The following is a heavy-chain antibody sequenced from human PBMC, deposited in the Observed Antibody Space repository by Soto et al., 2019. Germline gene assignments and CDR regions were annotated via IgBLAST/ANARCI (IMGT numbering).Heavy chain of an antibody. Sequence: EVQLLESGGGLVQPGGSLRLSCAASGITFSSYAMSWVRQAPGKGLEWVSVISGSGGSTYYADSVKGRFTIARDNSQNSVYLQMNSLRAEDTAVYYGAKGTRAAAGTTVTDYWGQGTLVTVS. J-gene: IGHJ4*02. CDR1: GITFSSYA. D-gene: IGHD6-13*01. CDR2: ISGSGGST. V-gene: IGHV3-23*01. CDR3: AKGTRAAAGTTVTDY.